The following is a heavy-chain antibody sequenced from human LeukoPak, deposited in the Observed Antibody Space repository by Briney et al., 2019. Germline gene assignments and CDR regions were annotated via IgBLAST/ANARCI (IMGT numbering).Heavy chain of an antibody. V-gene: IGHV4-30-2*01. J-gene: IGHJ6*02. CDR1: GGSISSGGYS. Sequence: PSQTLSLTCAVSGGSISSGGYSWSWIRQPPGKGLEWIGYIYHSGSTYYNPSLKSRVTISVDRSKNQFSLKLSSVTAADTAVYYCARSDLRRNRYYYGMDVWSQGTTVTVSS. CDR3: ARSDLRRNRYYYGMDV. CDR2: IYHSGST. D-gene: IGHD1-14*01.